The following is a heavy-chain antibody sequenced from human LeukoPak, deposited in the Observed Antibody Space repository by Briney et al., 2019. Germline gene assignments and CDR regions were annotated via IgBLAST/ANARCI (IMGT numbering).Heavy chain of an antibody. J-gene: IGHJ3*02. D-gene: IGHD3-10*01. CDR3: ARAGYYGSGSHRVAFDI. CDR1: GFTFSSYE. Sequence: GGSLRLSCAASGFTFSSYEMNWVRQAPGKGLEWFSYISSSGSTIDYADSVRGRFTISRDNAKNSLYLQMNSLRAEDTAVYYCARAGYYGSGSHRVAFDIWGQGTMVTVSS. CDR2: ISSSGSTI. V-gene: IGHV3-48*03.